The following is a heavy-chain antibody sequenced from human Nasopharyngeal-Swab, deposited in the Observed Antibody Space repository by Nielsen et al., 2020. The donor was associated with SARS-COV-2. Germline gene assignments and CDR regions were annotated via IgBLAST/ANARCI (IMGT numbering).Heavy chain of an antibody. J-gene: IGHJ4*02. V-gene: IGHV3-23*01. D-gene: IGHD6-19*01. Sequence: GESLKISCAASGFTFSSYAMSWVRQAPGKGLEWVSAISGSGGSTYYADSVKGRFTISRDNSKNTLYLQMNSLRAEDTAVYYCAELSSGWTFDYWGQGTLVTVSS. CDR1: GFTFSSYA. CDR2: ISGSGGST. CDR3: AELSSGWTFDY.